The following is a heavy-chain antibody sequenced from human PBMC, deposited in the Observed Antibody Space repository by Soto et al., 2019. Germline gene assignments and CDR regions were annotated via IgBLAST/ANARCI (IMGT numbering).Heavy chain of an antibody. CDR2: KTYDGSNK. Sequence: QVQLVESGGGVVQPGRSLRLSCAASGFMFSSYAMHWVRQAPGKGLEWVAVKTYDGSNKYYADSVKGRFTISRDNSKNTLYLPMNSLGAEYTAVYYYARAVGLLVDYWGQGTLVTVSS. CDR3: ARAVGLLVDY. D-gene: IGHD1-26*01. V-gene: IGHV3-30-3*01. J-gene: IGHJ4*02. CDR1: GFMFSSYA.